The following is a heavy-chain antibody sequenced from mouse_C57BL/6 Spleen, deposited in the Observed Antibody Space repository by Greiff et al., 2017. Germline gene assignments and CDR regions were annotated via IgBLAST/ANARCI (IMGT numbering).Heavy chain of an antibody. CDR1: GYTFTDYE. V-gene: IGHV1-15*01. J-gene: IGHJ2*01. Sequence: QVQLQQSGAELVRPGASVTLSCKASGYTFTDYEMHWVKQTPVHGLEWIGAIDPETGGTAYNQKFKGKDIRTADKSSITAYMELRSLTSGDSAVYYCTRGGVTHFDDWGQGTTLTGSS. D-gene: IGHD2-2*01. CDR3: TRGGVTHFDD. CDR2: IDPETGGT.